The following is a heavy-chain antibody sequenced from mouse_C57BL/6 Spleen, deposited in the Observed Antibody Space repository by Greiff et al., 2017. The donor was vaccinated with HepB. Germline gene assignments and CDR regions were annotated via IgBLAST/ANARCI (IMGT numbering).Heavy chain of an antibody. J-gene: IGHJ2*01. D-gene: IGHD2-4*01. CDR1: GFTFSSYA. Sequence: EVQLVESGGGLVKPGGSLKLSCAASGFTFSSYAMSWVRQTPEKRLEWVATISDGGSYTYYPDNVKGRFTISRDNAKNNLYLQMSHLKSEDTAMYYCARGGDYDEGTVDYWGQGTTLTVSS. CDR3: ARGGDYDEGTVDY. CDR2: ISDGGSYT. V-gene: IGHV5-4*01.